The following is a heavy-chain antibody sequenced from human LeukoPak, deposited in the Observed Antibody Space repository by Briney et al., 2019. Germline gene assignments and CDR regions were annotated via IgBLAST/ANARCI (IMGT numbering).Heavy chain of an antibody. V-gene: IGHV3-30*04. CDR2: ISYDGSKK. D-gene: IGHD7-27*01. Sequence: PGGSLRLSCAASGFSLSSYAIHWVRQAPGKGLEWVAIISYDGSKKYYADSVKGRFTISRDNSKNTLYLQMNSLRVEDTAVYYCAKALYDSTGDGYWGQGTLVTISS. CDR1: GFSLSSYA. CDR3: AKALYDSTGDGY. J-gene: IGHJ4*02.